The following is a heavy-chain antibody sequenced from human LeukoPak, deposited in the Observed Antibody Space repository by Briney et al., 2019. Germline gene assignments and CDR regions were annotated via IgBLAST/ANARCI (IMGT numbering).Heavy chain of an antibody. D-gene: IGHD6-13*01. CDR1: GYTFTTYD. J-gene: IGHJ4*02. CDR2: MNPNSGNT. Sequence: GASVKVSCKASGYTFTTYDINWVRQATGQGLEWMGLMNPNSGNTEHAQKFQGRVTMTRDTSISTAYMELSRLRSDDTAVYYCARSSSFPDYWGQGTLVTVSS. V-gene: IGHV1-8*01. CDR3: ARSSSFPDY.